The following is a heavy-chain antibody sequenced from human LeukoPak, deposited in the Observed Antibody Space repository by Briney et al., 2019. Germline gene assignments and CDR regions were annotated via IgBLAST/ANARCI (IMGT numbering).Heavy chain of an antibody. V-gene: IGHV4-59*08. CDR1: GGSISSYY. Sequence: SETLSLTCTVSGGSISSYYWSWIRQPPGKGLEWSGYIYYSGSTNYNPSLKSRVTISIDTSKNQFSLKLSSVTAADTAVYYCARALPGYSSGWFDDYYYYGMDVWGQGTTVTVSS. D-gene: IGHD6-13*01. CDR2: IYYSGST. CDR3: ARALPGYSSGWFDDYYYYGMDV. J-gene: IGHJ6*02.